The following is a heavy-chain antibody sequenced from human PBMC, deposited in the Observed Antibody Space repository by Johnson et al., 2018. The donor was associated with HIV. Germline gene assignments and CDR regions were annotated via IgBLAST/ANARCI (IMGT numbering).Heavy chain of an antibody. CDR2: IWYDGSNK. V-gene: IGHV3-33*06. J-gene: IGHJ3*02. D-gene: IGHD2-21*01. CDR1: GFTFSSYG. Sequence: QMQLVESGGGVVQPGRSLRLSCAASGFTFSSYGMHWVRQAPGKGLEWVAVIWYDGSNKYYADSVKGRFTISRDNSKNTLYLQMNSLRAEDTAVYYCAKDRVVIAAHDAFDIWGQGTMVTVSS. CDR3: AKDRVVIAAHDAFDI.